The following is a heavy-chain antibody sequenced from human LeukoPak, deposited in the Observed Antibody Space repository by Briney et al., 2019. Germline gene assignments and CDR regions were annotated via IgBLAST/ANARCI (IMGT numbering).Heavy chain of an antibody. D-gene: IGHD3-3*01. Sequence: SETLSLTCTVSGGSISSYYWSWIRQPPGKGLEWIGYIYYSGSTNYNPSLKSRVTISVDPSKTQFSLKLSSVTAADTAVYYCARDVPRFDAFDIWGQGTMVPVSS. V-gene: IGHV4-59*01. CDR3: ARDVPRFDAFDI. J-gene: IGHJ3*02. CDR1: GGSISSYY. CDR2: IYYSGST.